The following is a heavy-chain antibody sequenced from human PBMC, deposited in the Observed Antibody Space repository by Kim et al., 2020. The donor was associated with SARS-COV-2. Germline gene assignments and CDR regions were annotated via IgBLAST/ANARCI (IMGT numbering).Heavy chain of an antibody. CDR2: IIPIFGTA. V-gene: IGHV1-69*13. Sequence: SVKVSCKASGGTFSSYAISWVRQAPGQGLEWMGGIIPIFGTANYAQKFQGRVTITADESTSTAYMELSSLRSEDTAVYYCAKIEPPPPDTQDYDILTGYPSQSDYYYYGMDVWGQGTTVTVSS. D-gene: IGHD3-9*01. CDR3: AKIEPPPPDTQDYDILTGYPSQSDYYYYGMDV. CDR1: GGTFSSYA. J-gene: IGHJ6*02.